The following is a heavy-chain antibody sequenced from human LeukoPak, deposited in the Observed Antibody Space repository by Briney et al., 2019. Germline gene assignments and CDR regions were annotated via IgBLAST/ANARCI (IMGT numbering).Heavy chain of an antibody. CDR1: GFTFSSYS. D-gene: IGHD5-12*01. J-gene: IGHJ4*02. Sequence: PGGSLTLSCAASGFTFSSYSMSWVRQAPGKGLEWVSSISSSSSYIYYADSVKGRFTISRDNANNSLYLQMNSLRAEDTAVYYCARGSGYGDYWGQGTLVTVSS. V-gene: IGHV3-21*01. CDR2: ISSSSSYI. CDR3: ARGSGYGDY.